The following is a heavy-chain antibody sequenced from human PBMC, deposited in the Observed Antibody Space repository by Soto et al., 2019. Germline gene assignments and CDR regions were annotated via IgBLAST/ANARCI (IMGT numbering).Heavy chain of an antibody. CDR3: AHTVGLVVGPSEDDYFKH. J-gene: IGHJ1*01. Sequence: QITLKESGPTLVKPPQTLTLTCTFSGFSLSTSGVGVGWIRQPPGKALEWLAVISWDDDKGYSPSLKNRLTITKATSKHQVFLTMTKMEPVDTAPYYCAHTVGLVVGPSEDDYFKHWGQGAQVTVAA. D-gene: IGHD2-8*02. CDR2: ISWDDDK. V-gene: IGHV2-5*02. CDR1: GFSLSTSGVG.